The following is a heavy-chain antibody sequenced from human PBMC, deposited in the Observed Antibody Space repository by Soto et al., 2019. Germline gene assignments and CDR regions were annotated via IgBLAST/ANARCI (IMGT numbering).Heavy chain of an antibody. CDR2: ISANGART. J-gene: IGHJ6*02. D-gene: IGHD2-15*01. CDR1: GFPFETFA. V-gene: IGHV3-23*01. Sequence: PGGSLRLSCGASGFPFETFAMTWVRLAPGKGLEWVSTISANGARTYYADSVTGRFTISRDNSENTLSLQMNRLRADDTALYYCAKYAGKESGGGHYYGMDVWGRGTTVTVSS. CDR3: AKYAGKESGGGHYYGMDV.